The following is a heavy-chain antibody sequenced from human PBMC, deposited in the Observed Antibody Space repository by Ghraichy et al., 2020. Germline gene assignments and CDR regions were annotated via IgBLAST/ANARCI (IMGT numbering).Heavy chain of an antibody. CDR1: GYTFTSYY. V-gene: IGHV1-46*01. D-gene: IGHD3-9*01. CDR3: ARDGGYFDWPLYYFDY. Sequence: ASVKVSCKASGYTFTSYYMHWVRQAPGQGLEWMGIINPSGGSTSYAQKFQGRVTMTRDTSTSTVYMELSSLRSEDTAVYYCARDGGYFDWPLYYFDYWGQGTLVTVSS. J-gene: IGHJ4*02. CDR2: INPSGGST.